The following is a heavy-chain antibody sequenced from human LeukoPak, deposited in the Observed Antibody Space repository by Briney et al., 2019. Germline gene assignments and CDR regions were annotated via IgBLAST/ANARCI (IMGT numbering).Heavy chain of an antibody. V-gene: IGHV3-21*01. Sequence: TGGSLRLSCAASGFTFSSYSMNWVRQAPGKGLEWVSSISSSSSYIYYADSVKGRFTISRDNAKNSLYLQMNSLRAEDTAVYYCARDISHDYSNEGQSWGQGTLVTVSS. CDR3: ARDISHDYSNEGQS. J-gene: IGHJ4*02. D-gene: IGHD4-11*01. CDR2: ISSSSSYI. CDR1: GFTFSSYS.